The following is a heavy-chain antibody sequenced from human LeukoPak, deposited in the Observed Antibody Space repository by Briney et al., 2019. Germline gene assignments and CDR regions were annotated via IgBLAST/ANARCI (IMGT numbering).Heavy chain of an antibody. CDR1: GFTFDDYT. V-gene: IGHV3-30*04. J-gene: IGHJ6*03. Sequence: PGGSLRLSCAASGFTFDDYTMHWVRQVPGKGLEWVAFISYDGSHKNHADAVKGRFTISRDNSENTLHLQMNSLRREDTAVYFCARDYGGYCSTTSCYYYYYMDVWGKGTTVTVSS. CDR2: ISYDGSHK. D-gene: IGHD2-2*01. CDR3: ARDYGGYCSTTSCYYYYYMDV.